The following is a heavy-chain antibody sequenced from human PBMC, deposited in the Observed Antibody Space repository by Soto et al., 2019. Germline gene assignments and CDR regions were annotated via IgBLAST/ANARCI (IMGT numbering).Heavy chain of an antibody. V-gene: IGHV4-61*01. D-gene: IGHD1-1*01. CDR2: IYYSGST. J-gene: IGHJ6*02. Sequence: SERLSLACTVSGGSVSRGSYDWSWIRQPPGKGLEWIGYIYYSGSTNYNPSLKSRVTISVDTSKNQFSLKLSSVTAADTAVYYCARYPTGTYGWDYYYYYGMDVLGQGTTVTVSS. CDR3: ARYPTGTYGWDYYYYYGMDV. CDR1: GGSVSRGSYD.